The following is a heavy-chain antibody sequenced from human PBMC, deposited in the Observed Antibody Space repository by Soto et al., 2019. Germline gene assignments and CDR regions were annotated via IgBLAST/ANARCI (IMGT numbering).Heavy chain of an antibody. CDR2: IIPIFGTA. CDR1: GGTFSSYA. V-gene: IGHV1-69*13. D-gene: IGHD1-26*01. CDR3: ARGARRVGATTHFDY. J-gene: IGHJ4*02. Sequence: GASVKVSCKASGGTFSSYAISWVRQAPGQGLEWMGGIIPIFGTANYAQKFQGRVTITADESTSTAYMELSSLRSEDTAVYYCARGARRVGATTHFDYWGQGTLVTVSS.